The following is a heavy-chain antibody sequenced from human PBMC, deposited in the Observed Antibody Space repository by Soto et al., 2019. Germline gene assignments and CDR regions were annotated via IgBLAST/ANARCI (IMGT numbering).Heavy chain of an antibody. Sequence: QITLKKSGTTLVKPTQTLTLTCTFSGFSLNTRGVGVGWIRQSPGRALQWLAHLYWDDDERYSPSLKTRLTITKDTSKNQVVLTMTNMDPVDTVTYYCAHSRAYLTLVRGVITAESLFYGLDVWGQGTTVTVSS. CDR3: AHSRAYLTLVRGVITAESLFYGLDV. CDR2: LYWDDDE. D-gene: IGHD3-10*01. J-gene: IGHJ6*02. V-gene: IGHV2-5*02. CDR1: GFSLNTRGVG.